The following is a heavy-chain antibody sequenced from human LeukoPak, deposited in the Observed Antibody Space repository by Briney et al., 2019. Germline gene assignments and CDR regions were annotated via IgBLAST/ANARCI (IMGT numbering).Heavy chain of an antibody. J-gene: IGHJ2*01. CDR2: ISVGGTTI. Sequence: PGGSLRLSCATSGFTFSSYEVNWVRQAPGKGLEWISYISVGGTTIYYADSVKGRFTISRDNAKNSLYLQMNSLRAEDTAVYYCARDEIGGSDSGYFDLWGRGTLVTVSS. D-gene: IGHD5-12*01. CDR1: GFTFSSYE. V-gene: IGHV3-48*03. CDR3: ARDEIGGSDSGYFDL.